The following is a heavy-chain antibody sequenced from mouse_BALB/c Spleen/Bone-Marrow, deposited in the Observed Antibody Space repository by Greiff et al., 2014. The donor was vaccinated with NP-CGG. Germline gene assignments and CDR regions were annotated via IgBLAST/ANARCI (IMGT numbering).Heavy chain of an antibody. D-gene: IGHD1-1*02. Sequence: EVHLVESGGGLVKPGGSLKLSCTASGFTFSDYYMYWVRQTPEKRLEWVAAISDGGNYTFNPDSVKGRFTISRDNAKNNLYLQMSSLKSEDTAMYYCARSREKYGAMDYWGQGTSVTVSS. CDR3: ARSREKYGAMDY. CDR1: GFTFSDYY. J-gene: IGHJ4*01. V-gene: IGHV5-4*02. CDR2: ISDGGNYT.